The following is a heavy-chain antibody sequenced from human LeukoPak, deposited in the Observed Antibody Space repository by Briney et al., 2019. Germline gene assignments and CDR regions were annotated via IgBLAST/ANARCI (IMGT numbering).Heavy chain of an antibody. CDR1: GYTFTSYD. J-gene: IGHJ4*02. V-gene: IGHV1-8*01. Sequence: GASVKVSCKASGYTFTSYDINWVRQATGQGLEWMGWMNPNSGNTGYAQKFQGRVTMTRNTSISTAYMELSSLRSEDTAVYYCARDAGMYYYDSSGYSHFDYWGQGTLVTVSS. CDR3: ARDAGMYYYDSSGYSHFDY. D-gene: IGHD3-22*01. CDR2: MNPNSGNT.